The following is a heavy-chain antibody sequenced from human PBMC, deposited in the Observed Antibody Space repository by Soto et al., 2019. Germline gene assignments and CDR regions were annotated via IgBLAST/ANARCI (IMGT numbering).Heavy chain of an antibody. CDR2: IYATGTT. J-gene: IGHJ5*02. V-gene: IGHV4-4*07. CDR3: VRDGTKTLRDWFDP. Sequence: SETLSLTCTVSGASISGFYWSWIRKSAGKGLEWIGRIYATGTTDYNPSLKSRVMMSVDTSKKQFSLKLRSVTAADTAAYYCVRDGTKTLRDWFDPWGQGISVTVSS. D-gene: IGHD1-1*01. CDR1: GASISGFY.